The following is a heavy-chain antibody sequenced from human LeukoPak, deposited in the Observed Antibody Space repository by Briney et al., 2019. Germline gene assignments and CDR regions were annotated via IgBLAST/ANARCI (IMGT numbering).Heavy chain of an antibody. D-gene: IGHD6-25*01. V-gene: IGHV4-39*01. J-gene: IGHJ4*02. CDR3: VRGRKYSSADY. CDR2: LSNSGNT. CDR1: GGSLSSRSHY. Sequence: SGTLSLTCTVSGGSLSSRSHYWGWIRQPPGQGLEWIGSLSNSGNTYYNPSLKSRVTISVDTSKNEFSLKLSSVTAADTAVYYCVRGRKYSSADYWGQGTLVTVSS.